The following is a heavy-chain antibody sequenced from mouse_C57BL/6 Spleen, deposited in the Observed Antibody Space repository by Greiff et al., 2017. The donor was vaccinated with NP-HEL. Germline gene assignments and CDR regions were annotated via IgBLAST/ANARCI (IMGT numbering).Heavy chain of an antibody. V-gene: IGHV1-4*01. CDR1: GYTFTSYT. J-gene: IGHJ4*01. CDR2: INPSSGYT. CDR3: ARKYNGAMDY. Sequence: QVQLKESGAELARPGASVKMSCKASGYTFTSYTMHWVKQRPGQGLEWIGYINPSSGYTKYNQKFKDKATLTADKSSSTAYMQLSSLTAEYSAVYYCARKYNGAMDYWGQGTSVTVSS. D-gene: IGHD1-3*01.